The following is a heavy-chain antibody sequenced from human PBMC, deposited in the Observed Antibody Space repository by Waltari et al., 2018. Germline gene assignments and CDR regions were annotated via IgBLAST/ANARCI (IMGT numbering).Heavy chain of an antibody. D-gene: IGHD3-3*01. V-gene: IGHV3-7*01. CDR3: ARDQRDVLRFLEWLPGGAYYFDY. CDR1: GFTFSSYW. J-gene: IGHJ4*02. Sequence: EVQLVESGGGLVQPGGSLRLSCAASGFTFSSYWMSWVRQAPGKWLEWVVNIKQDGSEKYYVDSVKGRFTISRDNANNSLYLQMNSLRAEDTAVYYCARDQRDVLRFLEWLPGGAYYFDYWGQGTLVTVSS. CDR2: IKQDGSEK.